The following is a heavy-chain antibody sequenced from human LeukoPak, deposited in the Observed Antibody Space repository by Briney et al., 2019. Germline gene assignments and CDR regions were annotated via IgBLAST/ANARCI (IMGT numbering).Heavy chain of an antibody. CDR3: ARDGGGLDY. D-gene: IGHD3-16*01. CDR2: IQQDGSET. V-gene: IGHV3-7*01. CDR1: GFSFGIYW. Sequence: PGGSLRLSCAASGFSFGIYWMSWVRQAPGKGLEWVAYIQQDGSETYYADSVKGRFTISRDNAKNSLHLQMNSLGVEDTAVYYCARDGGGLDYWGQGTQVTVSS. J-gene: IGHJ4*02.